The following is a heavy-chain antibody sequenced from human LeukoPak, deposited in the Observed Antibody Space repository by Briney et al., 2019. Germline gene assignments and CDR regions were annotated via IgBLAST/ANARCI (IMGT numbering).Heavy chain of an antibody. CDR3: AKDEGVVLSTSFDFGH. CDR1: GFTFGDYA. Sequence: GGSLRLSCTASGFTFGDYALSWVRQAPGKGLEWVAFISGSGRNTYYADSVKGRFTISRDNFRNTLSPQMNSLRPDDTAIYYCAKDEGVVLSTSFDFGHWGQGTLVAVPS. V-gene: IGHV3-23*01. D-gene: IGHD3-10*01. J-gene: IGHJ4*02. CDR2: ISGSGRNT.